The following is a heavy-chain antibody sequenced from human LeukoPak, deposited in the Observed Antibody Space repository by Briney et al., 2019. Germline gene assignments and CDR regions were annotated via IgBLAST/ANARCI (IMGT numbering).Heavy chain of an antibody. CDR3: ATARYCSSTSCYDY. Sequence: PGGSLRLSCAASGFTFSSYSMNWVRQAPGKGLEWVSYISSSSSTIYYADSVKGRFTISRDNAKNSLYLQMNSLRAEDTAVYYRATARYCSSTSCYDYWGQGTLVTVSS. J-gene: IGHJ4*02. D-gene: IGHD2-2*01. CDR2: ISSSSSTI. CDR1: GFTFSSYS. V-gene: IGHV3-48*01.